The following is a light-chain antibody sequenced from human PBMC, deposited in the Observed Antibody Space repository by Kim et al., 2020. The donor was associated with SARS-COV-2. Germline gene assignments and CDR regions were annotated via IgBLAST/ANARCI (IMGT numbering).Light chain of an antibody. J-gene: IGKJ2*01. CDR2: DAS. V-gene: IGKV3-11*01. Sequence: SPGKKATLSCRASQSVTSYLAWYQQKPGQAPRLLIYDASNRATGIPARFSGSGSGTDFTLTISSLEPEDFAVYYCQQRTNWPPGYTFGQGTKREIK. CDR3: QQRTNWPPGYT. CDR1: QSVTSY.